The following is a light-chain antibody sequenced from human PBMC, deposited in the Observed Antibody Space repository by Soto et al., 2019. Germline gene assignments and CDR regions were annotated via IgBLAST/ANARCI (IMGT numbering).Light chain of an antibody. CDR1: QAISNN. V-gene: IGKV1-9*01. Sequence: DIQLTQSPSFLSASVGDRVTITCRASQAISNNLAWYQHNPGKPPKLLIYGASTLQSGVQSRFSGSGSGTEFTLTISSLQPEDFATYYCQQLNNYPRALTFGGGTKVEIE. CDR2: GAS. J-gene: IGKJ4*01. CDR3: QQLNNYPRALT.